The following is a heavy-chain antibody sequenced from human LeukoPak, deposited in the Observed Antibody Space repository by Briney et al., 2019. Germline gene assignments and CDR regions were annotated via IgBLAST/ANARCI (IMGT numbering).Heavy chain of an antibody. CDR2: IYYSGST. CDR3: ARAEYSSGWFPMDV. CDR1: GGSISSYY. Sequence: SETLSLTCTASGGSISSYYWSWIRQPPGKGLEWIGYIYYSGSTNYNPSLKSRVTISVDTSKNQFSLKLSSVTAADTAVYYCARAEYSSGWFPMDVWGQGTTVTVSS. J-gene: IGHJ6*02. V-gene: IGHV4-59*12. D-gene: IGHD6-19*01.